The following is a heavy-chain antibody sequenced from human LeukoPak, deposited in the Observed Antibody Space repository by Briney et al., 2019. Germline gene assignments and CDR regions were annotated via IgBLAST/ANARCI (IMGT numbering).Heavy chain of an antibody. D-gene: IGHD3-22*01. V-gene: IGHV3-30*04. Sequence: PGGSLRLSCSASGFTFSTYAMHWVRQAPGKGLEWVAAISNDGSNKYYADSVKGRFTISRDNSKNTLYLQMNSLRAEDTAVYYCAKDRRYDSSGYYYPEYFQHWGQGTLVTVSS. CDR1: GFTFSTYA. J-gene: IGHJ1*01. CDR2: ISNDGSNK. CDR3: AKDRRYDSSGYYYPEYFQH.